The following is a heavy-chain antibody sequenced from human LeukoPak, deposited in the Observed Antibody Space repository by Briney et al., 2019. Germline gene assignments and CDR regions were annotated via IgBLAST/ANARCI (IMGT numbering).Heavy chain of an antibody. V-gene: IGHV4-34*01. CDR3: VYGDYGVWFDP. CDR1: GGXFSGYY. CDR2: INHSGST. J-gene: IGHJ5*02. Sequence: PSETLSLTCAVYGGXFSGYYWSWIRQPPGKGLEWIGEINHSGSTNYNPSLKSRVTISVDTSKNQFSLKLTSVTAADTAVYYCVYGDYGVWFDPWGQGTLVTVSS. D-gene: IGHD4-17*01.